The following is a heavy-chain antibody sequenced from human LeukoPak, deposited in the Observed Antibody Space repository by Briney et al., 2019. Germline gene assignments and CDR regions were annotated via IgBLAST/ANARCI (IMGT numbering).Heavy chain of an antibody. CDR1: GFTFSSYW. CDR3: ARAEEQRWGYVDY. J-gene: IGHJ4*02. V-gene: IGHV3-7*04. Sequence: GGSLKLSCAASGFTFSSYWMSWVRQAPGKGLEWVANIKQDGSDKYYVDSVKGRFTISRDNAKNSLYLQMNSLRDEDTAVYYCARAEEQRWGYVDYWGQGTLVTVSS. CDR2: IKQDGSDK. D-gene: IGHD5-24*01.